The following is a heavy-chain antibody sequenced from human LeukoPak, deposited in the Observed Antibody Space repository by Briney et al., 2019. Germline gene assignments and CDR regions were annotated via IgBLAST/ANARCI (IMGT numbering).Heavy chain of an antibody. D-gene: IGHD2-15*01. Sequence: GRCLRLSRAVSGLTFKSYAVHGVPGAPGKGLEWGADISYDGSINFYAASVKGRFTISRDNSKNTLYLQMNSLRIDDTALYFCARDRRYCSGGSCYFDYFFDYWGQGTLVTVSS. J-gene: IGHJ4*02. CDR3: ARDRRYCSGGSCYFDYFFDY. CDR2: ISYDGSIN. CDR1: GLTFKSYA. V-gene: IGHV3-30*04.